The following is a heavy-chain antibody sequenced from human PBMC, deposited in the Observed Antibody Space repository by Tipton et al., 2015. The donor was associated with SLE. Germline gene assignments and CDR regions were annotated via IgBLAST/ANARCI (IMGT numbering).Heavy chain of an antibody. J-gene: IGHJ4*02. CDR2: INHSGST. CDR3: ARERKQQLAQGPCDY. V-gene: IGHV4-34*01. CDR1: GFTFSSYS. Sequence: LRLSCAASGFTFSSYSMNWVRQAPGKGLEWIGEINHSGSTNYNPSLKSRVTISVDTSKNQFSLKLSSVTAADTAVYYCARERKQQLAQGPCDYWGQGTLVTVSS. D-gene: IGHD6-13*01.